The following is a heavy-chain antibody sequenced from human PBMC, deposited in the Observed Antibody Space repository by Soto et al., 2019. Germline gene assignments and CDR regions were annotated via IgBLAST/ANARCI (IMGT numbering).Heavy chain of an antibody. CDR1: GGSFSGYY. CDR3: ARGRAGYYGSGSYLGY. D-gene: IGHD3-10*01. J-gene: IGHJ4*02. V-gene: IGHV4-34*01. CDR2: INHSGST. Sequence: QVQLQQWGAGLLKHSETLSLTCAVYGGSFSGYYWSWIRQPPGKGLECIGEINHSGSTNYNPSLKSRVTISVDTSKNQFSLKLSSVTAADTAVYYCARGRAGYYGSGSYLGYWGQGTLVTVSS.